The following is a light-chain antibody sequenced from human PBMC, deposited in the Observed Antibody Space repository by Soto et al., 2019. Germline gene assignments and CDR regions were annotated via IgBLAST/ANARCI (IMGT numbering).Light chain of an antibody. CDR3: QQTYIAPRT. V-gene: IGKV1-39*01. CDR2: AAS. J-gene: IGKJ1*01. CDR1: QSIDTY. Sequence: DIQITQSPSSLSASVGNRVTITCRASQSIDTYLNWYQQKPGKAPKLLIYAASSLQSGVPSRFSGSGSGTDFTLTISSLQPEDFATYYCQQTYIAPRTFGHGGKVDIK.